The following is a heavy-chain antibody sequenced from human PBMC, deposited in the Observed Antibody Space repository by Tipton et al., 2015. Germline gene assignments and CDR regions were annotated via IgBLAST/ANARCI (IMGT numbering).Heavy chain of an antibody. V-gene: IGHV4-30-4*01. Sequence: TLSLTCTVSGGSLSSGDYYWSWIRQPPGKGLEWIGYIFYTGTAYYNSSLKSRLTISVDTSKSQFSLKLRSATAADTAVYYCARGDIVATVDVFDIWGQGTMVTVSS. J-gene: IGHJ3*02. CDR2: IFYTGTA. CDR3: ARGDIVATVDVFDI. CDR1: GGSLSSGDYY. D-gene: IGHD5-12*01.